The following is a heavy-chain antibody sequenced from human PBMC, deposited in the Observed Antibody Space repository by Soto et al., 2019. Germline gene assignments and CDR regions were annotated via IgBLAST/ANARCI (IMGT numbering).Heavy chain of an antibody. CDR2: VYYSGST. CDR3: ARQISSSWSYYFDY. CDR1: GGSVCTYY. Sequence: PSETPSLTCTVSGGSVCTYYWSWIRQPPEKGLEWIGYVYYSGSTNYNPSLQSRVTISVDTSKNQFSLKLTSVTAADTAVYYCARQISSSWSYYFDYWGQGTPVTVSS. D-gene: IGHD6-13*01. J-gene: IGHJ4*02. V-gene: IGHV4-59*08.